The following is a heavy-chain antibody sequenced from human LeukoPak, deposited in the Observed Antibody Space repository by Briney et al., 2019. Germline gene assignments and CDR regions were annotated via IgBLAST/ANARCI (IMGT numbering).Heavy chain of an antibody. CDR1: GFTFSSYW. J-gene: IGHJ4*02. Sequence: GGSLRLSCAASGFTFSSYWMSWVRQAPGKGLEWVSVLYSGGSTQYTDSVKGRFTISRDDSENTLYLQMNSLRPEDTALYYCAAKGCGYTGSYVFAFWGQGALVTVSS. CDR3: AAKGCGYTGSYVFAF. V-gene: IGHV3-66*01. CDR2: LYSGGST. D-gene: IGHD1-26*01.